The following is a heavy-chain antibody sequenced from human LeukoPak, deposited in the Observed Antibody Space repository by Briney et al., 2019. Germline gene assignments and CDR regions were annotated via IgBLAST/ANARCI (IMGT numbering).Heavy chain of an antibody. V-gene: IGHV3-33*01. CDR1: GFIFSNDA. J-gene: IGHJ4*02. Sequence: PGRSLRLSCAASGFIFSNDAMHWVRQAPGKGLEWVAFIWFDGSNKHYADSVKGRFTISRDNSEDTLYLQVNSLRAEDTAVYYCVRDPSGSGFAFDSWGQGALVTVSS. CDR2: IWFDGSNK. D-gene: IGHD1-1*01. CDR3: VRDPSGSGFAFDS.